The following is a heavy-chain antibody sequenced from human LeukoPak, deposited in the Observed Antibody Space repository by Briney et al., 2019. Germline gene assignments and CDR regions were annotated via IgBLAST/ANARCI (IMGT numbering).Heavy chain of an antibody. D-gene: IGHD2-15*01. V-gene: IGHV3-23*01. CDR2: ISSTGGTA. CDR3: AKNGDRGAYCSGGSCYPYYYYNMDV. J-gene: IGHJ6*03. CDR1: GFTFDDYA. Sequence: PGGSLRLSCAASGFTFDDYAMHWVRQAPGKGLEWVSAISSTGGTAYYADSVKGRFTISRDNSKNTLYLQMNSLRAEDTAIYYCAKNGDRGAYCSGGSCYPYYYYNMDVWGKGTTVTISS.